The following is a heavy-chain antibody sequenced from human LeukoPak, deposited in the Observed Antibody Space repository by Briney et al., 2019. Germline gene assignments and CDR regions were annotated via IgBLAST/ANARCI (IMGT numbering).Heavy chain of an antibody. CDR2: TYYRSKWYN. CDR1: GDSVSSNSAA. D-gene: IGHD1-1*01. CDR3: ARGWKRTYYGMDV. Sequence: SQTLSLTCAISGDSVSSNSAAWNWIRQSPSRGLEWLGRTYYRSKWYNDYAVSVKSRITINPDTSKNQFSLKLSSVTAADTAVYYCARGWKRTYYGMDVWGQGTTVTVSS. V-gene: IGHV6-1*01. J-gene: IGHJ6*02.